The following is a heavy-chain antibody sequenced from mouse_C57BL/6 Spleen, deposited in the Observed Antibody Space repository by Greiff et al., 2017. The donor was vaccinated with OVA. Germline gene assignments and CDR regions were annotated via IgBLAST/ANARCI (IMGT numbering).Heavy chain of an antibody. J-gene: IGHJ4*01. CDR2: IDPSDSYT. CDR1: GYTFNSYW. V-gene: IGHV1-69*01. CDR3: ARLLKTTYAMDY. D-gene: IGHD1-1*01. Sequence: QVQLHQPGAELLLPGASVKLSCTASGYTFNSYWLHCVKQRPGQGLEWLGVIDPSDSYTNYNQKFKGKSTLTVDKSSSTAYMQLSSLTSEDSAVYYCARLLKTTYAMDYWGQGTSVTVSS.